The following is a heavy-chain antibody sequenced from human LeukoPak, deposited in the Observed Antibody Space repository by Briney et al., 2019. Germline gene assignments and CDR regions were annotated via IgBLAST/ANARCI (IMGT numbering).Heavy chain of an antibody. CDR3: TRGSLED. Sequence: GGSLRLSCAASGFTLSSYWMHWVRQAPGKGLVWVSDINTDGSTTSYTDSVRGRFTISRDNAKNTLYLQMNSLRVEDTAVYYCTRGSLEDWGQGTLVTVSS. V-gene: IGHV3-74*01. J-gene: IGHJ4*02. CDR2: INTDGSTT. CDR1: GFTLSSYW.